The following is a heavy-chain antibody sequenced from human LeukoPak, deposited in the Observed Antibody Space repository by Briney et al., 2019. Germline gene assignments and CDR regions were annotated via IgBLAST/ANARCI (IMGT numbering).Heavy chain of an antibody. D-gene: IGHD6-6*01. Sequence: GSLRLSCAASGFTFSSYWMSWVRQAPGKGLEWVANIKQDGSEKYYVDSVKGRFTISRDNAKNSLYLQMNSLRAEDTAVYYCARLAARPWYYYYYMDVWGKGTTVTVSS. CDR2: IKQDGSEK. CDR3: ARLAARPWYYYYYMDV. V-gene: IGHV3-7*01. J-gene: IGHJ6*03. CDR1: GFTFSSYW.